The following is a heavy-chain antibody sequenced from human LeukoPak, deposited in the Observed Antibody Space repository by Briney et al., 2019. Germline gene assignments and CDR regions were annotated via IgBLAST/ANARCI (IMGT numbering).Heavy chain of an antibody. D-gene: IGHD3-9*01. CDR1: GGTFSSYA. Sequence: GASVKVSCKASGGTFSSYAISWVRQAPGQGLEWMGGIIPIFGTANYAQKFQGRVTITADESTSTAYMELSSLRSEDTAVYHCAKGGYDILTGYDSPSDYWGQGTLVTVSS. CDR2: IIPIFGTA. J-gene: IGHJ4*02. V-gene: IGHV1-69*13. CDR3: AKGGYDILTGYDSPSDY.